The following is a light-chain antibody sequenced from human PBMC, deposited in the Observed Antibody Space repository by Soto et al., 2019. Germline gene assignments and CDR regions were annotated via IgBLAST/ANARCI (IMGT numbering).Light chain of an antibody. CDR2: HAS. J-gene: IGKJ1*01. CDR3: QQYNSYS. Sequence: DMQMSQSPYTLSASVGDRVTITCRASQHISSWLAWYKQKPGQAPKLLIYHASTLESGVRSRFSGSGSGTEFTLTIRSLQPYDFATYYCQQYNSYSFGQGTKVDIK. CDR1: QHISSW. V-gene: IGKV1-5*01.